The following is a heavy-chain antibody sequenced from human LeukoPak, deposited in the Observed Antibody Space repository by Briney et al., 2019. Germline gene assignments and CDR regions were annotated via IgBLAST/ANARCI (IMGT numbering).Heavy chain of an antibody. V-gene: IGHV3-21*01. J-gene: IGHJ5*02. Sequence: PGGSLRLSCATSGFTFSRYTMNWVRQAPGKGLEWVSSLSSNSYYIYYADSVKGRFIISRDNSKNSLYLQINSLSAEDTAVYYCARDRMVRGDMRLFDPWGQGTQVTVSS. D-gene: IGHD3-10*01. CDR1: GFTFSRYT. CDR3: ARDRMVRGDMRLFDP. CDR2: LSSNSYYI.